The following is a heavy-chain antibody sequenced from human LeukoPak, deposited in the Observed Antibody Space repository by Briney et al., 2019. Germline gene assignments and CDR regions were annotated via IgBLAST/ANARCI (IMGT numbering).Heavy chain of an antibody. J-gene: IGHJ4*02. Sequence: GKSLRLSCAASGLTFSGYAMYWVRQAPGKGLEWVAVIPYDGSNKYYADSVKGRFTISRDNSKNTLYLQMNSLRTEDTAVYYCARGSPPDYWGQGTLVTVSS. V-gene: IGHV3-30-3*01. CDR3: ARGSPPDY. CDR1: GLTFSGYA. CDR2: IPYDGSNK.